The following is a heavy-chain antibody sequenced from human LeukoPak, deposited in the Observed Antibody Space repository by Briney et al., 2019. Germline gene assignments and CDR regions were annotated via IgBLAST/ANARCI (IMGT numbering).Heavy chain of an antibody. J-gene: IGHJ5*02. CDR1: GYTFTSYG. CDR3: ARAATLIVVVPAAIWFDP. Sequence: ASVRVSCKASGYTFTSYGISWVRQAPGQGLEWMGWISAYNGNTNYAQKLQGRVTMTTDTSTSTAYMELRSLRSEDTAVYYCARAATLIVVVPAAIWFDPWGQGTLVTVSS. D-gene: IGHD2-2*02. V-gene: IGHV1-18*01. CDR2: ISAYNGNT.